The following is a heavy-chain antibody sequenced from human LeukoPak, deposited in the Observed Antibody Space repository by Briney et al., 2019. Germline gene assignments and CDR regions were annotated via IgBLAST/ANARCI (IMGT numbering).Heavy chain of an antibody. CDR3: ARERWELPYDY. CDR2: ISAYNGNT. J-gene: IGHJ4*02. D-gene: IGHD1-26*01. V-gene: IGHV1-18*01. CDR1: GYTLTSYG. Sequence: GASVKVSCKASGYTLTSYGISWVRQAPGQGLEWMGWISAYNGNTNYAQKLQGRVTVTTDTSTSTAYMELRSLRSDDTAVYYCARERWELPYDYWGQGTLVTVSS.